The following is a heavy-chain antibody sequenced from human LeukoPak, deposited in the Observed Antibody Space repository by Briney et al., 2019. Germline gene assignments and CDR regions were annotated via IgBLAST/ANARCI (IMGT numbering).Heavy chain of an antibody. D-gene: IGHD3-22*01. CDR1: GGSISSSNYY. CDR3: ARLLYDSRGYYYFDY. V-gene: IGHV4-39*01. Sequence: SETLSLTCTVSGGSISSSNYYWGWIRQPPGKGLEWIGSVYYSGSTYYNPSLNSRLTTSVDTSKNQFSLKLSSVTAADTAVYYCARLLYDSRGYYYFDYWGQGSLVTVSS. J-gene: IGHJ4*02. CDR2: VYYSGST.